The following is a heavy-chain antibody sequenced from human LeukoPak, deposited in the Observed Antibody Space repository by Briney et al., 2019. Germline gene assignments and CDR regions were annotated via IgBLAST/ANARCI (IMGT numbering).Heavy chain of an antibody. V-gene: IGHV4-30-2*01. CDR3: ARMTYGYSGYSNYFDY. J-gene: IGHJ4*02. Sequence: SETLSLTCAVSGGSISSGGYSWSWIRQPPGKGLEWIGYIYYSGTTYYNPSLKSRVIIAVDRSKNQFSLNLSSVTAADTAVYYCARMTYGYSGYSNYFDYWGQGSLSPSPQ. CDR2: IYYSGTT. D-gene: IGHD5-12*01. CDR1: GGSISSGGYS.